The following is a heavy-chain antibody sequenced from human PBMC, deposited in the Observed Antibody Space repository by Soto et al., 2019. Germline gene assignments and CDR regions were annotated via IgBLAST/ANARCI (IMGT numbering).Heavy chain of an antibody. CDR3: VREYSVVVLALLGD. CDR2: INAGNGNT. Sequence: ASVKVSCKASGYTFTSYAMHWVCQAPGQRLEWMGWINAGNGNTKYSQKFQGRVTITRDTSASTAYMELSSLRSEDTAVYYCVREYSVVVLALLGDWGQGTLVPVSS. J-gene: IGHJ1*01. V-gene: IGHV1-3*01. CDR1: GYTFTSYA. D-gene: IGHD2-21*01.